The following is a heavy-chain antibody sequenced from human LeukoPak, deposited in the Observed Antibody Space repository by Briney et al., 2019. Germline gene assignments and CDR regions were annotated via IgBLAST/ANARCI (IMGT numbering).Heavy chain of an antibody. D-gene: IGHD5-18*01. CDR1: GFTFSSYS. Sequence: GGSLRLSCAASGFTFSSYSMNWVRQAPGKGLEWVSSISSSSSYIYYADSVKGRFTISRDNAKNSLYLQMNSLRAEDTAVYYCARDETAMVLGAFDIWGQGTMVTVSS. CDR2: ISSSSSYI. CDR3: ARDETAMVLGAFDI. J-gene: IGHJ3*02. V-gene: IGHV3-21*04.